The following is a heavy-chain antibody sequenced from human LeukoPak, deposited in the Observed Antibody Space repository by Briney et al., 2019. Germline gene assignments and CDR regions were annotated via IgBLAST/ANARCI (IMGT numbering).Heavy chain of an antibody. CDR1: GYTFTGYH. CDR3: ARLGVTMVRGVIINKPLDY. Sequence: ASVKVSCKASGYTFTGYHMHWVRQAPGQGLEWMGWINPNSGGTNYAQKFQGRVTMTRDTSISTAYMELSRLRSDDTAMYYCARLGVTMVRGVIINKPLDYWGQGTLVTVSS. V-gene: IGHV1-2*02. J-gene: IGHJ4*02. D-gene: IGHD3-10*01. CDR2: INPNSGGT.